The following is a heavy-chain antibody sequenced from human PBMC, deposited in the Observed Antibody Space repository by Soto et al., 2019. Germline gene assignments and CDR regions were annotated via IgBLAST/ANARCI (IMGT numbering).Heavy chain of an antibody. Sequence: SETLSLTCTVSGGSISSGGYYWSWIRQHPGKGLEWIGYISYSGSTYYNPSLKSRVTISVDTSKNQFSLNLSSVTAADTAVYYCARAQETYGGNPLVPWGQGTLVTVSS. J-gene: IGHJ5*02. CDR3: ARAQETYGGNPLVP. CDR1: GGSISSGGYY. V-gene: IGHV4-31*03. CDR2: ISYSGST. D-gene: IGHD4-17*01.